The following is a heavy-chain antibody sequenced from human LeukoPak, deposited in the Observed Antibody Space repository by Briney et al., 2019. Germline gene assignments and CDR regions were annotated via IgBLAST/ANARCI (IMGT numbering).Heavy chain of an antibody. CDR3: ARDKPSGSTSGSTFDI. CDR1: GFSFSHYW. CDR2: MRQDGGEI. J-gene: IGHJ3*02. V-gene: IGHV3-7*01. D-gene: IGHD1-26*01. Sequence: GGSLRLSSAVSGFSFSHYWMSWVRQAPGKGLEWVANMRQDGGEIYYVDSVKGRFTISRDNAKNSLYLQMNSLRLEDTAVYYCARDKPSGSTSGSTFDIWGQGTMVTVSS.